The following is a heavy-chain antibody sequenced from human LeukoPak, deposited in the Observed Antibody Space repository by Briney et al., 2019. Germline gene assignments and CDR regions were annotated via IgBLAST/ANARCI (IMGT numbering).Heavy chain of an antibody. Sequence: GRSLRLSCAASGFIFSRQAMHWVRQAPGKGLEWVAVISYDGSNKYSTASVKGRFAVSRDNSRNTLSLQMNSLRPEDTAVYYCARANGLRYEPSTFDYWGQGTLVTVSS. V-gene: IGHV3-30*09. CDR1: GFIFSRQA. D-gene: IGHD2-2*01. CDR3: ARANGLRYEPSTFDY. J-gene: IGHJ4*02. CDR2: ISYDGSNK.